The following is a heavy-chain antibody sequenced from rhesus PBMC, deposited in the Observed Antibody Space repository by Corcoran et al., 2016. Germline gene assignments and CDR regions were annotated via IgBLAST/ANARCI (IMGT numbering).Heavy chain of an antibody. D-gene: IGHD5-42*01. CDR1: GGSSSSYW. J-gene: IGHJ6*01. Sequence: QVQLQESGPGLGKPSETLSLTCAVSGGSSSSYWWGWIRQPPRTGREWGGGVIGKGLEWIGEINGNSGTTNSSPSLKSRVTISKDASENQFSLNLSSVTAADTAVYYCAKYRGNGLDSWGQGVVVTVSS. CDR3: AKYRGNGLDS. CDR2: INGNSGTT. V-gene: IGHV4-80*01.